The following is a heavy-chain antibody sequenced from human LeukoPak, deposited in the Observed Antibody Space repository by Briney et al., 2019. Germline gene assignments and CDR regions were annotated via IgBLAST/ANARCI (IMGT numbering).Heavy chain of an antibody. J-gene: IGHJ4*02. CDR2: ISGSAGST. Sequence: GGSLRLSCAASGFTFSSYAMSWVRQAPGKGLEWVSAISGSAGSTYYADSVKGRFTISRDNSKNTLYLQMNSLRDEDTAVYYCAKGVSRYCSSTSCYPPFDYWGQGTLVTVSS. V-gene: IGHV3-23*01. CDR3: AKGVSRYCSSTSCYPPFDY. D-gene: IGHD2-2*01. CDR1: GFTFSSYA.